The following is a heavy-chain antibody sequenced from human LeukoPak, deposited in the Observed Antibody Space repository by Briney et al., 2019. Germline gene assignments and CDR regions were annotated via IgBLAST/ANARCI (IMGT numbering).Heavy chain of an antibody. Sequence: SETLSLTCTVSGGSISSGDYSWSWIRQPPGKGLEWIGYIYYSGSTYYNPSLKSRVTISVDTSKNQFSLKLSSVTAADTAVYYCARDRCSSTSCSDDAFDIWGQGTMVTVSS. J-gene: IGHJ3*02. V-gene: IGHV4-30-4*01. CDR2: IYYSGST. CDR3: ARDRCSSTSCSDDAFDI. CDR1: GGSISSGDYS. D-gene: IGHD2-2*01.